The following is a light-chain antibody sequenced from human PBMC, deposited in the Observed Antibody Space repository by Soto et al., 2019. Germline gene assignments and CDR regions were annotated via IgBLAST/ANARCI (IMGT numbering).Light chain of an antibody. CDR3: SSYAGSNNYV. CDR2: EVS. CDR1: NRDIGGYNY. J-gene: IGLJ1*01. Sequence: QSVLTHPPSASGTPGQSVTISCTGTNRDIGGYNYDSWYQQHPGKAPKLMIYEVSKRPSGVPDRFSGSKSGNTASLTVSGLQAEDEADYYCSSYAGSNNYVFGSGTKVTVL. V-gene: IGLV2-8*01.